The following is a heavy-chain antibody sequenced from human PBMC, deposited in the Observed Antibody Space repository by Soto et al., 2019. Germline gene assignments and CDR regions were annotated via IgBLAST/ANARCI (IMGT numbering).Heavy chain of an antibody. J-gene: IGHJ6*02. CDR3: ACIFSGGYGYGFYYYGMDV. V-gene: IGHV4-39*01. Sequence: SATLSLSCTACIGSVSSSSYYWGWIRQDPGKGMEWIGSIYYSGSTYYNPSLKSRVTISVDTSKNQFSLKLSSVTAADTAVYYCACIFSGGYGYGFYYYGMDVRGQGTTVTVSS. CDR1: IGSVSSSSYY. D-gene: IGHD5-18*01. CDR2: IYYSGST.